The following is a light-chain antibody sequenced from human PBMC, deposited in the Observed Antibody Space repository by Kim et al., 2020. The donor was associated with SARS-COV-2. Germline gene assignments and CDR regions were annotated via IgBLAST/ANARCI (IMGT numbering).Light chain of an antibody. CDR2: QDS. CDR1: KLGDKY. Sequence: VSQGQTASITCAGDKLGDKYACWYQQKPGQSPVLVIYQDSKRPSGIPERFSGSNAGNTATLTISGTQAMDEADYYCQAWDSSTAVFGGGTQLTVL. CDR3: QAWDSSTAV. V-gene: IGLV3-1*01. J-gene: IGLJ3*02.